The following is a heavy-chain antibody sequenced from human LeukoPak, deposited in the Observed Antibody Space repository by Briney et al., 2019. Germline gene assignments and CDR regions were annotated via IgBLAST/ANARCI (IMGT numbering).Heavy chain of an antibody. Sequence: SETLSLTCTVSGGSISSGGYYWSWIRQHPGKGLEWIGYIYYSGSTYYNPSLKSRVTISVDTSKNQFSLKLSSVTAADTAVYYCARDLSPSSYGGDYFDYWGQGTLVTVSS. D-gene: IGHD5-18*01. J-gene: IGHJ4*02. V-gene: IGHV4-31*03. CDR1: GGSISSGGYY. CDR2: IYYSGST. CDR3: ARDLSPSSYGGDYFDY.